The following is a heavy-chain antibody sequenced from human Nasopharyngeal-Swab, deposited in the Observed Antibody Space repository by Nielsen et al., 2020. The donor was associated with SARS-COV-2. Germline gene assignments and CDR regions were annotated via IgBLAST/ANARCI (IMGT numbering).Heavy chain of an antibody. D-gene: IGHD3-10*01. CDR2: INYSGST. CDR3: ARSSPGSPGGYYYGMDV. J-gene: IGHJ6*02. CDR1: GGSISSSSYY. V-gene: IGHV4-39*07. Sequence: SETLSLTCTVPGGSISSSSYYWGWMRQPPGKGLEWIGSINYSGSTNYNPSLKSRVTISVDTSKNQFSLKLSSVTAADTAVYYCARSSPGSPGGYYYGMDVWGQGTTVTVSS.